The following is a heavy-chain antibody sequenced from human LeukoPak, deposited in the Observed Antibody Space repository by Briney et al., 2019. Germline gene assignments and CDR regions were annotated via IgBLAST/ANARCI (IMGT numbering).Heavy chain of an antibody. Sequence: PGGSLRLSCAASGFTLSSYGMHWVRQAPGKGLEWVAVISYDGSNKYYADSVKGRFTISRDNSKNTLYLQMNSLRAEDTAVYYCAKDKRLWFGEANFDYWGQGTLVTVSS. CDR2: ISYDGSNK. D-gene: IGHD3-10*01. CDR1: GFTLSSYG. J-gene: IGHJ4*02. V-gene: IGHV3-30*18. CDR3: AKDKRLWFGEANFDY.